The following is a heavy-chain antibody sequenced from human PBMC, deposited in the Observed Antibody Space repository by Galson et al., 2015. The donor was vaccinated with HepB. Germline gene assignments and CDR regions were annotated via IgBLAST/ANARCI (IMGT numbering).Heavy chain of an antibody. Sequence: CAASGFTFSSFWMHWVRQAPGKGLVWVSRINTDGSSTRYADSVKGRFTISRDNAKNTLYLQMNSLRAEDTAMYYCAGDTMVRGYFDLWGRGTLVTVSS. CDR3: AGDTMVRGYFDL. D-gene: IGHD3-10*01. CDR1: GFTFSSFW. CDR2: INTDGSST. J-gene: IGHJ2*01. V-gene: IGHV3-74*01.